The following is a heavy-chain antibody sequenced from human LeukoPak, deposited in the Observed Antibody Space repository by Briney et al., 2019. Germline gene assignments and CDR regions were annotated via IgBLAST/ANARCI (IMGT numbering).Heavy chain of an antibody. J-gene: IGHJ6*04. Sequence: GGSLRLSCAASGFTFNRRGMHWVRQAPGKGLEWVAFIRYDGGETFYADFVKGRFTISRDNSKNTLSLQLNTLRPEDTAVYYCAELGITMIGGVWGKGTTVTVSS. V-gene: IGHV3-30*02. CDR2: IRYDGGET. CDR3: AELGITMIGGV. D-gene: IGHD3-10*02. CDR1: GFTFNRRG.